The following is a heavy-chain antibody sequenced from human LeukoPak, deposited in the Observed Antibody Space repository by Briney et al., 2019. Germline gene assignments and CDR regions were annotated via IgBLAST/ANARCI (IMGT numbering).Heavy chain of an antibody. CDR3: ARGGAFCSITTCHEFDH. CDR1: GYTFTGSY. D-gene: IGHD2-2*01. CDR2: TNPSTGGT. Sequence: ASVKVSCKTSGYTFTGSYLHWVRQVPGQGLEWMGWTNPSTGGTKSAQQFEGRVTMTRDTSNTTGYLELRSLRLDDTATYYCARGGAFCSITTCHEFDHWGQGTLVIVSS. J-gene: IGHJ4*02. V-gene: IGHV1-2*02.